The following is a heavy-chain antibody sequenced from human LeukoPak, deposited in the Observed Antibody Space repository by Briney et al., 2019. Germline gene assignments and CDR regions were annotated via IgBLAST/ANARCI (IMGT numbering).Heavy chain of an antibody. D-gene: IGHD6-13*01. Sequence: GGSLRLSCAASGFTFSSYAMSWVRQAPGKGLEWVSAISGSGGSTYYADSVKGRFTISRDNSKNTLYLQMNSLRAEDTAVYYCAKARPSGSWYGINYFDYWGQGTLVTVSS. CDR1: GFTFSSYA. J-gene: IGHJ4*02. CDR2: ISGSGGST. CDR3: AKARPSGSWYGINYFDY. V-gene: IGHV3-23*01.